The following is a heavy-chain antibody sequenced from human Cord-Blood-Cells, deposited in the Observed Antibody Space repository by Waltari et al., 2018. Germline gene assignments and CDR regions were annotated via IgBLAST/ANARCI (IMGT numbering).Heavy chain of an antibody. V-gene: IGHV4-61*01. CDR3: ATRGPSSGWYWYFDL. CDR2: IYYSGST. CDR1: GGSVSSGSSY. Sequence: QVQLQESGPGLVKPSETLSLTCTVSGGSVSSGSSYCSWIRQPPGKGLEWIGYIYYSGSTNYNPSLKSRVTISVDTSKNQFSLKLSSVTAADTAVYYCATRGPSSGWYWYFDLWGRGTLVTVSS. J-gene: IGHJ2*01. D-gene: IGHD6-19*01.